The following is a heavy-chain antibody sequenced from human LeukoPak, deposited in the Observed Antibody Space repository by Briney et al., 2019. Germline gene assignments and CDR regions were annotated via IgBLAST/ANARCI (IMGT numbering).Heavy chain of an antibody. CDR1: GYTFTSYY. V-gene: IGHV1-46*01. J-gene: IGHJ5*02. Sequence: ASVKVSCKAPGYTFTSYYMHWVRQAPGQGLEWMGIINPSGGSTSYAQKFQGRVTMTRDMSTSTVYMELSSLRSEDTAVYYCARDSHSEIKLRYFDWSLWASLNWFDPWGQGTLVTVSS. CDR2: INPSGGST. CDR3: ARDSHSEIKLRYFDWSLWASLNWFDP. D-gene: IGHD3-9*01.